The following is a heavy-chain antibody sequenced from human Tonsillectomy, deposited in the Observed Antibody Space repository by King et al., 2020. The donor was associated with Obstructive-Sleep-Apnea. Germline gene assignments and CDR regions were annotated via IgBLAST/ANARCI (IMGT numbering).Heavy chain of an antibody. V-gene: IGHV3-53*04. J-gene: IGHJ2*01. CDR3: ARDLSGRHSHYWCFDL. CDR1: GFTVSSNY. Sequence: VQLVESGGGLVQPGGSLRLSCAASGFTVSSNYMNWVRQAPGKGLEWVSVIFSGGSTYYADSVKGRFTISRHNSKNTLYLQMNSLRPEDTAVYYCARDLSGRHSHYWCFDLWGRGTLVFVSS. CDR2: IFSGGST. D-gene: IGHD1-26*01.